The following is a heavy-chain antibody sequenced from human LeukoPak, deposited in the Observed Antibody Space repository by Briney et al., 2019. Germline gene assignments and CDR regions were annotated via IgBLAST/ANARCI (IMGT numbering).Heavy chain of an antibody. J-gene: IGHJ5*02. V-gene: IGHV1-69*04. CDR3: ARSGPRGVILERRFDP. CDR2: IIPILGIA. CDR1: GGTFSSYA. Sequence: ASVKVSCKASGGTFSSYAISWVRQAPGQGLEWMGRIIPILGIANYAQKFQGRVTITADKSTSTAYMELSSLRSEDTAVYYCARSGPRGVILERRFDPWGQGTPVTVSS. D-gene: IGHD3-10*01.